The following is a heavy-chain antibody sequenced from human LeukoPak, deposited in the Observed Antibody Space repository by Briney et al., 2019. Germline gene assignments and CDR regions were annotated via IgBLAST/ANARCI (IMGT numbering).Heavy chain of an antibody. CDR1: AFTISTYW. J-gene: IGHJ3*02. V-gene: IGHV3-7*01. CDR3: VREMGSSDAFDI. CDR2: IKQDGSEK. Sequence: GGSLRLSCAASAFTISTYWMSWVRRAPGKGLEWVANIKQDGSEKYYVGSVKGRFTISRDNAKNSLYLQMNSLRAEDTAVYYCVREMGSSDAFDIWGQGTMVTVSS. D-gene: IGHD3-16*01.